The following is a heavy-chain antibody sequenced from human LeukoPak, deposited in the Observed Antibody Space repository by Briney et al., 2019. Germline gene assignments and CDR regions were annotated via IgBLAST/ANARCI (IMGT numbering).Heavy chain of an antibody. CDR3: ARLLLTAMVSGDAFDI. D-gene: IGHD5-18*01. CDR2: IYYSGST. Sequence: SETLSLTCTVSGGSISSSSYYWGWIRQPPGKGLEWIGGIYYSGSTYYNPSLKSRVTISVDTSKNQFSLKLSSVTAADTAVYYCARLLLTAMVSGDAFDIWGQGTMVTVSS. CDR1: GGSISSSSYY. J-gene: IGHJ3*02. V-gene: IGHV4-39*01.